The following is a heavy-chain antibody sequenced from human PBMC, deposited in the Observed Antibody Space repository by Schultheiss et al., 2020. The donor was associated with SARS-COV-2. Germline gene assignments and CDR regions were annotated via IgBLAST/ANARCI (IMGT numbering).Heavy chain of an antibody. J-gene: IGHJ4*02. D-gene: IGHD6-19*01. CDR1: GFTFSSYW. CDR2: ISNKADGGTT. CDR3: AKDSSGWYPTYFDY. V-gene: IGHV3-15*01. Sequence: GGSLRLSCAASGFTFSSYWMHWVRQVPGKGLEWVGHISNKADGGTTTYAAPVKGRFTISRDDSKNTLYLQMNSLKTEDTAVYYCAKDSSGWYPTYFDYWGQGTLVTVLL.